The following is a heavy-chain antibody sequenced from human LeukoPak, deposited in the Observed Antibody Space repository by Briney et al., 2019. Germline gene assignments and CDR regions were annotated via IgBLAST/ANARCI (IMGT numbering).Heavy chain of an antibody. CDR2: VNPNSGNT. D-gene: IGHD2-2*02. V-gene: IGHV1-8*01. Sequence: GASVKVSCKASGYTFTSFDINWVRQATGQGLEWMGWVNPNSGNTGYAQRFQGRVTMSRDTSISTAYMELSSLRSDDTAVYYCARGTPYCTSASCYNYWGQGTLLTVSS. CDR1: GYTFTSFD. J-gene: IGHJ4*02. CDR3: ARGTPYCTSASCYNY.